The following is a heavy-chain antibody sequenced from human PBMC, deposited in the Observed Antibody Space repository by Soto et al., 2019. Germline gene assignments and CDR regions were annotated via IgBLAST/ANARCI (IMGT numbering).Heavy chain of an antibody. D-gene: IGHD1-26*01. V-gene: IGHV3-30-3*01. CDR1: GFTFSSYA. CDR2: ISYDGSNK. CDR3: AREGYWELHYYFDY. Sequence: GSLRLSCAASGFTFSSYAMHWVRQAPGKGLEWVAVISYDGSNKYYADSVKGRFTISRDNSKNTLYLQMNSLRAEDTAVYYCAREGYWELHYYFDYWGQGTLVTVSS. J-gene: IGHJ4*02.